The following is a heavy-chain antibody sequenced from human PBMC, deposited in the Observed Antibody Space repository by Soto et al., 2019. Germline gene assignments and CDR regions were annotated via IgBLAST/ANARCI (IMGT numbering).Heavy chain of an antibody. CDR1: GFSLSTIGVG. CDR2: IYWDDDK. V-gene: IGHV2-5*02. D-gene: IGHD6-25*01. CDR3: AHTTGSGGWAIIDS. Sequence: QITLKESGPTQVKPTQTLTLTCTVSGFSLSTIGVGVGWIRQPPGKALEWLALIYWDDDKRYSPSLKRRLTITKDTSKNQVVLTLTNMDPVDTATYYCAHTTGSGGWAIIDSCGQGTLVTVSP. J-gene: IGHJ5*01.